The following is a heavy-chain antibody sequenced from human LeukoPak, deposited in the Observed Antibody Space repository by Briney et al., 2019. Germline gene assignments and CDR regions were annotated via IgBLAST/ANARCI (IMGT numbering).Heavy chain of an antibody. D-gene: IGHD3-16*01. J-gene: IGHJ6*02. CDR3: ARGRPLCFGVLDV. CDR2: ISPTNGAT. V-gene: IGHV1-2*02. Sequence: ASVNVSCKTSGYSFIGNYIHWVRQAPGQGLEWMGWISPTNGATNYDQRFQGRVTLTRDTSINTAFMELRSLTSDDTAVYYCARGRPLCFGVLDVWGQGTTVIVSS. CDR1: GYSFIGNY.